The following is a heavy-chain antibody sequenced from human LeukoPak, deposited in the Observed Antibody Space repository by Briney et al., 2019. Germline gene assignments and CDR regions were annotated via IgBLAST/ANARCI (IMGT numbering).Heavy chain of an antibody. V-gene: IGHV5-51*01. CDR1: GYSFPGYW. CDR3: ARLVVVPAAMDY. CDR2: IYPGDSDT. Sequence: GESLKISCKGSGYSFPGYWIGWVRQMPGKGLEWMGFIYPGDSDTRYSPSSQGQVTISADKSISTAYLRWSSLKASDTAMYYCARLVVVPAAMDYWGQGTLVTVSS. D-gene: IGHD2-2*01. J-gene: IGHJ4*02.